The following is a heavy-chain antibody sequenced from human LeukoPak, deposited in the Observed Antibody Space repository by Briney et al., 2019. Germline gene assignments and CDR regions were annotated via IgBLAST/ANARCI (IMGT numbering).Heavy chain of an antibody. CDR3: ARDPALIAVSGNDAFDI. J-gene: IGHJ3*02. CDR1: GYTFTSYD. D-gene: IGHD6-19*01. V-gene: IGHV1-8*01. CDR2: MNPNSGNT. Sequence: GASVKVSCKASGYTFTSYDINWVRQATGQGLEWMGWMNPNSGNTGYAQKFQGRVTMTRNTSISTAYMELSSLRSEDTAVYYCARDPALIAVSGNDAFDIWGQGTMVTVSS.